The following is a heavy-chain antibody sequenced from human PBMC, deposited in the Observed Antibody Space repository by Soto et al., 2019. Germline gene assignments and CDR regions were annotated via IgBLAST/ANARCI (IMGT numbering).Heavy chain of an antibody. CDR1: GFSLSTSGVG. Sequence: QITLKESGPPLVKPTQTLTLTCTFSGFSLSTSGVGVGWIRQPPGKALEWLAIIFWDDDKRYSPSLKSRLTITHDPSKNHVALTITHMDPVDTATYYCAHRTYCSGGSCYDYWCQGTLVTVSS. D-gene: IGHD2-15*01. CDR3: AHRTYCSGGSCYDY. CDR2: IFWDDDK. J-gene: IGHJ4*02. V-gene: IGHV2-5*02.